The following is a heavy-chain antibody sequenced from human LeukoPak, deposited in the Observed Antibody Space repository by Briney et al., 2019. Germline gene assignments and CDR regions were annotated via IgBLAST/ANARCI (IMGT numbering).Heavy chain of an antibody. Sequence: SETLSLTCAVYGGSFSGYYWSWLRQPPGKGLEWIGEINHCGSTNYNPSLKSRVTISVDTSKNQFSLKLSSVTAADTAVYYCARGGENYDYVWGSYRYSPYFDYWGQGTLVTVSS. D-gene: IGHD3-16*02. CDR2: INHCGST. V-gene: IGHV4-34*01. CDR1: GGSFSGYY. J-gene: IGHJ4*02. CDR3: ARGGENYDYVWGSYRYSPYFDY.